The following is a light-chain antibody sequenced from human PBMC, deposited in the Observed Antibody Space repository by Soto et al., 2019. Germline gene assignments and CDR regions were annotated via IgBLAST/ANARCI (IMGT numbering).Light chain of an antibody. Sequence: QSVLTQPASVSGSPGQSITISCTGTSSDVGGYNYVSWYQQHPGKAPKLMIYDVSNRPSGVSNRFSGPKSGNTASLTISGLPAEDEADYYCSSYTSSSTLVVLGGGTKLTVL. CDR2: DVS. CDR3: SSYTSSSTLVV. J-gene: IGLJ2*01. CDR1: SSDVGGYNY. V-gene: IGLV2-14*01.